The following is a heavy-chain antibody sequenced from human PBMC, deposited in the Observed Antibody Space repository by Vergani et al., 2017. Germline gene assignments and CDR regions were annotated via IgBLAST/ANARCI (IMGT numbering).Heavy chain of an antibody. D-gene: IGHD4-11*01. J-gene: IGHJ4*02. CDR3: ARGFSTVADLFDY. Sequence: QVQLVQSGAEVKKPGASVKVSCKASGYTFTGYYMHWVRQAPGQGLEWMGWINPNSGGTNYAQKLQGRVTMTTDTSTSTAYMELSSLRSEDTAVYYCARGFSTVADLFDYWGQGTLVTVSS. CDR1: GYTFTGYY. CDR2: INPNSGGT. V-gene: IGHV1-2*02.